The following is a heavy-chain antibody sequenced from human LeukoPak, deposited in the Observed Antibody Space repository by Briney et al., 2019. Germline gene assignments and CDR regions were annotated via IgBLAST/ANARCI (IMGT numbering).Heavy chain of an antibody. CDR2: IYPSDGST. CDR1: GYTFTSYY. V-gene: IGHV1-46*01. CDR3: ARDYKIPQQYCSITSCYLFDY. Sequence: ASVKASCKASGYTFTSYYMHWVRQAPGQGLEWMGIIYPSDGSTTYAQDFQGRVTMTRDTSTSTVYMELSSLRSEDTAVYYCARDYKIPQQYCSITSCYLFDYWGQGTLVTVSS. J-gene: IGHJ4*02. D-gene: IGHD2-2*01.